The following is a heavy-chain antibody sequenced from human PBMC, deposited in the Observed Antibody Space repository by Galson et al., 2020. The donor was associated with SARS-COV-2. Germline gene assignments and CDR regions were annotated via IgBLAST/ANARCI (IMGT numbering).Heavy chain of an antibody. Sequence: GESLKISCVASGFIFSSYAMHWVRQAPGKGLEWVAVISDDGSNVYYADSVKGRFTISRDNSKNTLYLQMNSLRAEDTAVYYCARGPPTPGYCGSTSCYPDYWGQGTLVTASS. CDR2: ISDDGSNV. CDR1: GFIFSSYA. J-gene: IGHJ4*02. CDR3: ARGPPTPGYCGSTSCYPDY. V-gene: IGHV3-30*04. D-gene: IGHD2-2*03.